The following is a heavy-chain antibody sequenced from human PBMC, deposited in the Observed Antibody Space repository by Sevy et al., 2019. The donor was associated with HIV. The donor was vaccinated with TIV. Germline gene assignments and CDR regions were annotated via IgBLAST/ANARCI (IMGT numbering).Heavy chain of an antibody. D-gene: IGHD2-2*01. CDR2: ISWNSGSI. Sequence: GGSLRLSCAASGFTFDDYAMHWVRQAPGKGLEWVSGISWNSGSIGYADSVKGRFTISRDNAKNSLYLQMNSLRAEDTALYYCAVIVVVPAAIGGNAFDIWGQGTMVTVSS. CDR3: AVIVVVPAAIGGNAFDI. CDR1: GFTFDDYA. V-gene: IGHV3-9*01. J-gene: IGHJ3*02.